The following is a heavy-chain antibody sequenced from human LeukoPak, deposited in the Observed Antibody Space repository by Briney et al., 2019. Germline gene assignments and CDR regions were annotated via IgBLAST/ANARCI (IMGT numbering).Heavy chain of an antibody. V-gene: IGHV4-59*08. CDR3: ARGLGLTAVTEYYFDY. D-gene: IGHD4-17*01. J-gene: IGHJ4*02. CDR1: GDSVSIYY. Sequence: PSETLSLTCTVSGDSVSIYYWSWIRQPPGKGLEWIGYISYSGCTDFNPSLKSRVTISVDTSKNQFSLKLSSVTAANTPVYYCARGLGLTAVTEYYFDYWGEGTLVTVSS. CDR2: ISYSGCT.